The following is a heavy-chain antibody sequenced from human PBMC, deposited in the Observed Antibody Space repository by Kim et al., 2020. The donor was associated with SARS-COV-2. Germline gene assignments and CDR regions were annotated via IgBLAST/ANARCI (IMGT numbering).Heavy chain of an antibody. V-gene: IGHV3-33*01. CDR2: IWYDGSNK. CDR3: ARWMRIAAAGFNDAFDI. D-gene: IGHD6-13*01. Sequence: GGSLRLSCAASGFTFSSYGMHWVRQAPGKGLEWVAVIWYDGSNKYYADSVKGRFTISRDNSKNTPYLQMNSLRAEDTAVYYCARWMRIAAAGFNDAFDIWGQGTMVTVSS. J-gene: IGHJ3*02. CDR1: GFTFSSYG.